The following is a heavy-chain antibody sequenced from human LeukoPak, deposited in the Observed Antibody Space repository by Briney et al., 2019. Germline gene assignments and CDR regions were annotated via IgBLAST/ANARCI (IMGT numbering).Heavy chain of an antibody. V-gene: IGHV4-59*12. CDR2: IYYSGST. CDR1: GGSISSYY. D-gene: IGHD2-2*01. Sequence: SETLSLTCTVSGGSISSYYWSWIRQPPGKGLEWIGYIYYSGSTNYNPSLKSRVTISVDTSKNQFSLKLSSVTAADTAVYYCARGYCSSTNRYYYYGMDVWGQGTTVTVSS. CDR3: ARGYCSSTNRYYYYGMDV. J-gene: IGHJ6*02.